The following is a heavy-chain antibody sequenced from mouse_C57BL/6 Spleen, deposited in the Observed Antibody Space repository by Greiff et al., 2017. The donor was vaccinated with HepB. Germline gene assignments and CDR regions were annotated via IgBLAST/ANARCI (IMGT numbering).Heavy chain of an antibody. D-gene: IGHD1-1*01. CDR2: ISSGSSTI. V-gene: IGHV5-17*01. J-gene: IGHJ4*01. Sequence: EVQVVESGGGLVKPGGSLKLSCAASGFTFSDYGMHWVRQAPEKGLEWVAYISSGSSTIYYADTVKGRFTISRDNAKNTLFLQMTSLRSEDTAMYYCARSTTVGGYAMDYWGQGTSVTVSS. CDR3: ARSTTVGGYAMDY. CDR1: GFTFSDYG.